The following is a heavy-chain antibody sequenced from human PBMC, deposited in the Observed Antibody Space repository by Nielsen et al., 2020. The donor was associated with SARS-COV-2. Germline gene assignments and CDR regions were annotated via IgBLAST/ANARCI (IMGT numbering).Heavy chain of an antibody. CDR2: IYPSDSDT. Sequence: GESLKISCQGSGYRFTSFWIGWVRQMPGKGLEWMGIIYPSDSDTRYSPSFQGQVTISADKSIDTAYLQWSSLKASDTAIYYCARAGPPSHSNRYFRYIDWPGFWGQGTLVTVSS. J-gene: IGHJ4*02. CDR3: ARAGPPSHSNRYFRYIDWPGF. CDR1: GYRFTSFW. V-gene: IGHV5-51*01. D-gene: IGHD3-9*01.